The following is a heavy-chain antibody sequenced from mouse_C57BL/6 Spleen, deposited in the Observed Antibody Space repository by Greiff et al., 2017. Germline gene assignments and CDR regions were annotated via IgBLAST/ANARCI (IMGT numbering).Heavy chain of an antibody. V-gene: IGHV1-64*01. J-gene: IGHJ2*01. CDR3: ARIDDGYCDY. Sequence: VQLQQPGAELVKPGASVKLSCKASGYTFTSYWMHWVKQRPGQGLEWIGMIHPNSGSTNYNEKFKSKATLTVDKSSSTAYMQLSSLTSDDSAVNYCARIDDGYCDYWGQGTTLTVSS. D-gene: IGHD2-3*01. CDR1: GYTFTSYW. CDR2: IHPNSGST.